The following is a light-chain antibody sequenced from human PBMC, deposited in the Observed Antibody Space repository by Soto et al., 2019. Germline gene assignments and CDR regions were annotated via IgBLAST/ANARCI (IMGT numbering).Light chain of an antibody. J-gene: IGKJ4*01. CDR3: QYYGLS. Sequence: DIQMTQSPSTLSASVGDRVTITCRATQSVGTWLAWYQQKPGQAPKLLIYKASTLEAGVPSRYSGSGPGTEFTLTISSLQADDFASYFCQYYGLSFVGGTKVEIK. V-gene: IGKV1-5*03. CDR1: QSVGTW. CDR2: KAS.